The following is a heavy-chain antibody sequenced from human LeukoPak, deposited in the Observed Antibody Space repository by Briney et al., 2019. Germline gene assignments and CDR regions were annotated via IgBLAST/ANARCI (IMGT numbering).Heavy chain of an antibody. CDR3: ARGSMVRGVPYYYGMDV. V-gene: IGHV4-30-4*01. CDR2: IYYSGST. Sequence: KPSQTLSLTCTVSGGSISSGDYYWSWIRQPPGKGLEWIGYIYYSGSTYYNPSLKSRVTISVDTSKNQFSLKLSSVTAADTAVYYCARGSMVRGVPYYYGMDVWGQGTTVTVSS. CDR1: GGSISSGDYY. J-gene: IGHJ6*02. D-gene: IGHD3-10*01.